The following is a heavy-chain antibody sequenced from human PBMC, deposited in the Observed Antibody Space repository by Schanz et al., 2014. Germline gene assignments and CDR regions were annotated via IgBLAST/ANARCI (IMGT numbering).Heavy chain of an antibody. Sequence: EVQLVESGGGLVQPGGSLRLSCTASGFTFSTHAMNWVRQAPGKGLEWVAILWHDGSKKYYADSMKGRLTISRDDAKKSMYLQMNNLRAEDTAVYYCVRVSFADPRLYRGMDRDIDYWGQGTLVTVSS. J-gene: IGHJ4*02. CDR2: LWHDGSKK. CDR3: VRVSFADPRLYRGMDRDIDY. V-gene: IGHV3-7*01. CDR1: GFTFSTHA. D-gene: IGHD5-18*01.